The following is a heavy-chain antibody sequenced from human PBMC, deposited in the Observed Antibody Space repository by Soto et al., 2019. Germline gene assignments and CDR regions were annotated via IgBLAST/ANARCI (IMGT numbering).Heavy chain of an antibody. V-gene: IGHV3-7*04. CDR1: GFTFSTYW. Sequence: EVQLVESGGGVVQPGGSLRLSCAAYGFTFSTYWMSWVRHAPGKGPEFVANIKEDGGVKNYVDSVRGRFTISRDNAKNSVYLQMNSLRSEDTAVYYCARDPGSSAFDIWGQGAVVTVSS. CDR2: IKEDGGVK. D-gene: IGHD2-2*01. CDR3: ARDPGSSAFDI. J-gene: IGHJ3*02.